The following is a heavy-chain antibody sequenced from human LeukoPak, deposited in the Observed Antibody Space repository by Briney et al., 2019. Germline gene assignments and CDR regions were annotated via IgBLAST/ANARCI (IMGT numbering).Heavy chain of an antibody. D-gene: IGHD3-10*01. J-gene: IGHJ6*02. Sequence: LPGGSLRLSCAASGFTFSTYAMSWVRQAPGKGLEWVSSITGSGGNAYYADSVKGRFIISRDNSKNILYLQMNSLRAEDTAVYYCAKGDYYGSGSYVYYYYGMDVWGQGTTVTVSS. CDR3: AKGDYYGSGSYVYYYYGMDV. CDR2: ITGSGGNA. CDR1: GFTFSTYA. V-gene: IGHV3-23*01.